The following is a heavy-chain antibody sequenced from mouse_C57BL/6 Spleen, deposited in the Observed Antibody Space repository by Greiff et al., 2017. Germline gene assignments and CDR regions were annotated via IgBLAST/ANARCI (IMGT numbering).Heavy chain of an antibody. D-gene: IGHD2-4*01. CDR2: IYPRSGNT. CDR1: GYTFTSYG. V-gene: IGHV1-81*01. CDR3: ARDTDDYDRTWFAY. Sequence: QVQLQQSGAELARPGASVKLSCKASGYTFTSYGISWVKQRTGQGLEWIGEIYPRSGNTYYTEKFKGKATLTADKSSSTAYMELRSLTSEDSAVYFCARDTDDYDRTWFAYWGQGNLVTVSA. J-gene: IGHJ3*01.